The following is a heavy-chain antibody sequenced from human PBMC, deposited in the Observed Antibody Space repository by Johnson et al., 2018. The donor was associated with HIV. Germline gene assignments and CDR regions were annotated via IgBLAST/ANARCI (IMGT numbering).Heavy chain of an antibody. Sequence: VQLVESGGGLIQPGGSLRLSCAASGFTVSSNYMSWVRQAPGKGLEWVSIIYSDGSTYFADSVKGRFTISRDNSKNTLYLQMNSLRAEDTAVYYCAKESAFDIWGQGTMVTVSS. CDR2: IYSDGST. J-gene: IGHJ3*02. CDR1: GFTVSSNY. V-gene: IGHV3-66*03. CDR3: AKESAFDI.